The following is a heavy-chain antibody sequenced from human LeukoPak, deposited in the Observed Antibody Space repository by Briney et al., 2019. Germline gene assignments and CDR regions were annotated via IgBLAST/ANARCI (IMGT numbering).Heavy chain of an antibody. CDR1: GFTFSSYS. CDR2: ISSSSSYI. V-gene: IGHV3-21*01. CDR3: ARDLISSSWYGRFDP. D-gene: IGHD6-13*01. J-gene: IGHJ5*02. Sequence: GGSLRLSCAASGFTFSSYSMNWVRQAPGKGLEWVSSISSSSSYIYYADSVKGRFTISRDNAKNSLYLQMNSLRAEDTAVYYCARDLISSSWYGRFDPWGQGTLVTVSS.